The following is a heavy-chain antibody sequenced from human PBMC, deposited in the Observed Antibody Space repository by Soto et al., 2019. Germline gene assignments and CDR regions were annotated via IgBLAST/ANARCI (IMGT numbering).Heavy chain of an antibody. CDR2: ISGSGGST. J-gene: IGHJ4*02. D-gene: IGHD6-13*01. Sequence: EVQLLESGGGLVQPGGSLRLSCAASGFTFSSYAMSWVRQAPGKGLEWVSAISGSGGSTYYADSVKGRFTISRDNSKNTLYLQMNSLRAEDTAVYYCAKPFISAYSSSWYYFDYWGQGTLVTVSS. CDR3: AKPFISAYSSSWYYFDY. CDR1: GFTFSSYA. V-gene: IGHV3-23*01.